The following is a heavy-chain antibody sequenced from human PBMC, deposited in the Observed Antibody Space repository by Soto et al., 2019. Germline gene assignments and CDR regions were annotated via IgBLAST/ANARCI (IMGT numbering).Heavy chain of an antibody. D-gene: IGHD3-3*01. Sequence: ASLKVSGKASGETFTRYGISWGRQAPGPGLEWMGWISAYNGNTNYAQKLQGRVTMTTDTSTSTAYMELRSLRSDDTAVYYCVRGRFGVVPRPHGFDIRGQGTMVTGS. J-gene: IGHJ3*02. CDR1: GETFTRYG. V-gene: IGHV1-18*01. CDR2: ISAYNGNT. CDR3: VRGRFGVVPRPHGFDI.